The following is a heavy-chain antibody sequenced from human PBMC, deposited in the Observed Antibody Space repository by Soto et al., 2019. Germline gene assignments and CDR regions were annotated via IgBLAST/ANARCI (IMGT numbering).Heavy chain of an antibody. V-gene: IGHV4-59*08. D-gene: IGHD3-10*01. Sequence: QVQLQESGPGLVRASETLSLTCGVSGVSTTAYYWGWVRQPPGKGLEWIGHASSSGSTSYSPSLKSRVTISVDASKNEVSLYLSSVTAADTAIYYCARRKGTWFDPWGQGTLVTVSS. CDR2: ASSSGST. CDR3: ARRKGTWFDP. CDR1: GVSTTAYY. J-gene: IGHJ5*02.